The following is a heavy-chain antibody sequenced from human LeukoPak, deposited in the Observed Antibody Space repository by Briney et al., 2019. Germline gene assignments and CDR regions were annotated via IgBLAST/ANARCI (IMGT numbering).Heavy chain of an antibody. CDR1: GFIFRSYA. J-gene: IGHJ4*02. CDR3: ARVTGDNVWGSYDY. Sequence: PGGSLRLSCAASGFIFRSYAMHWVRQAPGKGLEYVSAISSNGGSTYYANSVKGRFTISRDNSKNTLYLQMGSLRAEDMAVYYCARVTGDNVWGSYDYWGQGTLVTVSS. D-gene: IGHD3-16*01. CDR2: ISSNGGST. V-gene: IGHV3-64*01.